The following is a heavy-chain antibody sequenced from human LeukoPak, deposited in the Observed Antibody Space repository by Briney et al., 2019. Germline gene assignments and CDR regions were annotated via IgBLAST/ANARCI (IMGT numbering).Heavy chain of an antibody. CDR2: ISYDGSNK. V-gene: IGHV3-30*04. D-gene: IGHD6-19*01. J-gene: IGHJ4*02. CDR3: ARAPIAVAGQFDY. Sequence: GGSLRLSCAASGFTFSNYAMHWVRQAPCKGLEWVAVISYDGSNKYYADSVKGRFTISRDNSKNTLYLQMNSLRAEDTAVHYCARAPIAVAGQFDYWGQGTLVTVSS. CDR1: GFTFSNYA.